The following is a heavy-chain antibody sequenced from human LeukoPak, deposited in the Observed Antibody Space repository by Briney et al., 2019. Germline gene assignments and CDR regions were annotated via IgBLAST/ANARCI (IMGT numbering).Heavy chain of an antibody. V-gene: IGHV4-39*01. J-gene: IGHJ3*02. CDR1: GGSISSSSYY. CDR3: ARSHIVAVTGFAFDI. D-gene: IGHD2-21*02. CDR2: TYYSGRT. Sequence: PSETLSLTCTVSGGSISSSSYYWGWIRQPPGKGLEWIGRTYYSGRTYYNPSLKSRVTITVDTSKNQFSLKLSSVTAAETTVYYGARSHIVAVTGFAFDIWGQGTLVTVSS.